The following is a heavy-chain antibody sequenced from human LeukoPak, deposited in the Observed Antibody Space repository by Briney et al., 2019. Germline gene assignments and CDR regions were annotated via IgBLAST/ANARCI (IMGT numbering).Heavy chain of an antibody. CDR1: GGSISGYY. J-gene: IGHJ4*02. CDR3: ARGQFQRDY. CDR2: INHSGRT. D-gene: IGHD5-24*01. V-gene: IGHV4-34*01. Sequence: SETLSLTCAVYGGSISGYYWNWIRQPPGKGLEWIGEINHSGRTKYNPSLKSRVTISVDTSKNQFSLILSSVTAADTAVYYCARGQFQRDYWGQGTLVTVSS.